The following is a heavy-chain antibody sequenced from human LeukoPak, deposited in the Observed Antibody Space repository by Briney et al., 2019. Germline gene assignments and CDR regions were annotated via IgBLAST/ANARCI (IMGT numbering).Heavy chain of an antibody. CDR3: ARERGDIVVVPAARNDAFDI. V-gene: IGHV3-30*04. D-gene: IGHD2-2*01. J-gene: IGHJ3*02. Sequence: LGGSLRLSCAASGFTFSSYAMHWVRQAPGKGLEWVAVISYDGSNKYYADSVKGRFTISRDNSKNTLYLQMNSLRAEDTAVYYCARERGDIVVVPAARNDAFDIWGQGTMVTVSS. CDR2: ISYDGSNK. CDR1: GFTFSSYA.